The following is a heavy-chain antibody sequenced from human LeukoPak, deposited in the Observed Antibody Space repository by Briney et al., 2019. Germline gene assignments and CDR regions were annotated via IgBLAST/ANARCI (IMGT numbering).Heavy chain of an antibody. Sequence: GGSLRLSCAASGFTFSSYWMNWARQAPGKGLEWVASINHNGNVNYYVDSVKGRFTISRDNAKNSLYLQMSNLRAEDTAVYFCARRRYNWNAIDYWGQGTLVTVSS. D-gene: IGHD1-20*01. CDR1: GFTFSSYW. V-gene: IGHV3-7*03. CDR3: ARRRYNWNAIDY. J-gene: IGHJ4*02. CDR2: INHNGNVN.